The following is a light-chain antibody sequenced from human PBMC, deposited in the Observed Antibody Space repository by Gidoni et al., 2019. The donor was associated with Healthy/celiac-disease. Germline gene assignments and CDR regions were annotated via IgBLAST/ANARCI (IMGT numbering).Light chain of an antibody. J-gene: IGKJ2*01. V-gene: IGKV1-9*01. CDR2: AAS. CDR3: QQLNSYPPDT. Sequence: DIPLPQSPSFLSASVGDRVTITCRASQGISSYLAWYQQKPGKAPKLLIYAASTLQSGVPSRFSGSGSGTEFTLTISSLQPEDFTTYYCQQLNSYPPDTFGQGTKLEIK. CDR1: QGISSY.